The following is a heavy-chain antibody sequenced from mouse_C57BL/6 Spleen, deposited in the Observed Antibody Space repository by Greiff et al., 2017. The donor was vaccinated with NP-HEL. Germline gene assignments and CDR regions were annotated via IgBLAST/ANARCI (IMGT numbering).Heavy chain of an antibody. D-gene: IGHD1-1*01. V-gene: IGHV1-69*01. CDR3: ARYPTDYAMDY. CDR1: GYTFTSYW. CDR2: IDPSDSYT. J-gene: IGHJ4*01. Sequence: QVQLKESGAELVMPGASVKLSCKASGYTFTSYWMHWVKQRPGQGLEWIGEIDPSDSYTNYNQKFKGKSTLTVDKSSSTAYMQLSSLTSEDSAVYYCARYPTDYAMDYWGQGTSVTVSS.